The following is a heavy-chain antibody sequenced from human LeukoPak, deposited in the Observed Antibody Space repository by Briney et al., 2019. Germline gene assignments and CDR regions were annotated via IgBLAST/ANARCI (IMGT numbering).Heavy chain of an antibody. CDR3: ARFRIAAAGDGY. CDR2: IRYDGSNK. J-gene: IGHJ4*02. CDR1: GFTFSSYG. Sequence: GGSLRLSCAASGFTFSSYGMHWVRQAPGKGLEWVAFIRYDGSNKYYADSVKGRFTISRDNSKNTLYLQMNSLRAEDTAVYYCARFRIAAAGDGYWGQGTLVTVSS. V-gene: IGHV3-30*02. D-gene: IGHD6-13*01.